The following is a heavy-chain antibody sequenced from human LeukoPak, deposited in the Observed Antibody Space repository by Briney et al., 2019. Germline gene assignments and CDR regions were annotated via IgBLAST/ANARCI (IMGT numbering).Heavy chain of an antibody. CDR2: IIPIFGTA. J-gene: IGHJ5*02. CDR1: GGTFSSYA. D-gene: IGHD2-15*01. V-gene: IGHV1-69*13. CDR3: ATDRYCSGGSCPLGWFDP. Sequence: GASVKVSCKASGGTFSSYAISWVRQAPGQGLEWMGGIIPIFGTANYAQKFQGRVTITADESTSTAYMELSSLRSEDTAVYYCATDRYCSGGSCPLGWFDPWGQGTLVTVPS.